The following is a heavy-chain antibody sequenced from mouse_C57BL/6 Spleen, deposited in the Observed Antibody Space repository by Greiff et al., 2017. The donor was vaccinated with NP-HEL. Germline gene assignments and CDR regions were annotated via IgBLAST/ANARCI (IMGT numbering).Heavy chain of an antibody. D-gene: IGHD4-1*01. CDR3: AKLGREWYFDV. V-gene: IGHV1-64*01. J-gene: IGHJ1*03. CDR1: GYTFTSYW. CDR2: IHPNSGST. Sequence: QVQLQQPGAELVKPGASVKLSCKASGYTFTSYWMHWVKQRPGQGLEWIGMIHPNSGSTNYNEKFKSKATLTVDKSSSTAYMQLSSLTSEDSAVDNCAKLGREWYFDVWGTGTTVTVSS.